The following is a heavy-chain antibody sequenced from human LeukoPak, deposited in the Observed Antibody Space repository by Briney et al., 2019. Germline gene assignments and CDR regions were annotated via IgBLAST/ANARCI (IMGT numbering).Heavy chain of an antibody. D-gene: IGHD3-10*01. Sequence: GGSLRLSCAASGFTFSSYGMHWVRQAPGKGLEWVAFIRYAGSNKYYADSVKGRFTISRDNSKNTLYLQMNSLRAEDTAVYYCAKASDYYGSGRGNHYYYYGMDVWGQGTTVTVSS. CDR1: GFTFSSYG. CDR2: IRYAGSNK. CDR3: AKASDYYGSGRGNHYYYYGMDV. V-gene: IGHV3-30*02. J-gene: IGHJ6*02.